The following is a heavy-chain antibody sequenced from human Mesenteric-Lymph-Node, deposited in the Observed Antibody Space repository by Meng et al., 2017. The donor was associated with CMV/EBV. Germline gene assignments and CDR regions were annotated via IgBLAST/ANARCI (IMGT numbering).Heavy chain of an antibody. D-gene: IGHD2/OR15-2a*01. V-gene: IGHV3-48*03. Sequence: GESLKISCAASGFTFSSYEMNWVRQAPGKGLEWVSYISSSGTTIYYADSVKGRFTISTDNANNSLYLQMNSLRAEDTAVYYCARDLRISATGTLSYSYYGMDVWGQGTTVTVSS. CDR2: ISSSGTTI. J-gene: IGHJ6*02. CDR1: GFTFSSYE. CDR3: ARDLRISATGTLSYSYYGMDV.